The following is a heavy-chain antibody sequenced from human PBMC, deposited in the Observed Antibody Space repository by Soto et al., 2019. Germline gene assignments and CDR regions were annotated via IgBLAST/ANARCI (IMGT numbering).Heavy chain of an antibody. CDR2: IYNNGQT. CDR1: GGSMTRSGYY. Sequence: SETLSLTCTVAGGSMTRSGYYWGWIRQPPGKELQYIGSIYNNGQTYYNPSLTSPVTISIDTSKNQFSLRLRSVTAADTAVYYCARGQVVAAQHWGQGTLVTVSS. V-gene: IGHV4-39*07. CDR3: ARGQVVAAQH. D-gene: IGHD2-15*01. J-gene: IGHJ4*02.